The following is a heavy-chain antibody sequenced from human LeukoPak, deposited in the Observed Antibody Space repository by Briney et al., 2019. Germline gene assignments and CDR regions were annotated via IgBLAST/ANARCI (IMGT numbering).Heavy chain of an antibody. CDR3: ARDRGSSSWYGRSFDY. D-gene: IGHD6-13*01. CDR1: GYTFTSYG. CDR2: ISAYNGNT. V-gene: IGHV1-18*01. Sequence: ASVKVSCKASGYTFTSYGISWVRQAPGQGLEWMGWISAYNGNTNYAQKLQGRVTMTTDTSTSTAYMELRSLRSDDTAVYYCARDRGSSSWYGRSFDYWGQGTLVTVSS. J-gene: IGHJ4*02.